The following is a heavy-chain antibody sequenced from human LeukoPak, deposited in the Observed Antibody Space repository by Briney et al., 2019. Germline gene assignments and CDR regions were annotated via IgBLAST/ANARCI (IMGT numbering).Heavy chain of an antibody. D-gene: IGHD2-2*01. V-gene: IGHV1-69*05. CDR2: IIPMFGTA. CDR1: GGTFNSYA. CDR3: ARVRDGTSSPFYYYYMDV. J-gene: IGHJ6*03. Sequence: SVKVSCKASGGTFNSYAISWVRQAPGQGLEWMGGIIPMFGTANYAQKFQGRVTITTDESTSTAYMELSSLRSEDTAVYYCARVRDGTSSPFYYYYMDVWGKGTTVIVSS.